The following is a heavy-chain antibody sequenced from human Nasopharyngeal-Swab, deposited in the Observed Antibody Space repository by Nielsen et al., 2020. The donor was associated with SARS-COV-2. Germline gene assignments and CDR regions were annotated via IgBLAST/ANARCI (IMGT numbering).Heavy chain of an antibody. Sequence: LNTSCAASCTSFTNYWNGWLRQPAGRRLEWIGIIYPSDSATRSSPSIEGLVTSSVDKSISTAYLQWSRLKASDTAMYYCARGQGYCTGGSCYSVFYYFCMDDWGQGTTVTVSS. D-gene: IGHD2-15*01. CDR3: ARGQGYCTGGSCYSVFYYFCMDD. CDR1: CTSFTNYW. CDR2: IYPSDSAT. J-gene: IGHJ6*02. V-gene: IGHV5-51*01.